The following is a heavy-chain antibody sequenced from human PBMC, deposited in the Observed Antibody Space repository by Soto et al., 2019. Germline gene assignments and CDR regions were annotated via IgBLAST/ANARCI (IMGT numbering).Heavy chain of an antibody. CDR3: AREVQRRPYATYX. CDR1: GFTFSRYG. V-gene: IGHV3-33*01. CDR2: IWYDGSNK. J-gene: IGHJ6*02. Sequence: QPRGCAGLSCAASGFTFSRYGMHWIRQAPGKGLEWVAVIWYDGSNKYYAYSVKGRFTISRDNSKKTLYLQMNSLRAEDTAVYYCAREVQRRPYATYXWGQGTLVTLS.